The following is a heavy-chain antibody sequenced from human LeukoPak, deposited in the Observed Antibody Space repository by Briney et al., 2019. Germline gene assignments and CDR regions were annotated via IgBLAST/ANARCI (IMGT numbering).Heavy chain of an antibody. CDR3: ARDGQWLGLDAFDI. D-gene: IGHD6-19*01. CDR1: GGTFSSYA. V-gene: IGHV1-69*13. Sequence: SVKVSCKASGGTFSSYAISWVRQAPGQGLEWMGGIIPIFGTANYAQKFQGRVTITADESTSTAYMELSSLRSEDTAVYYCARDGQWLGLDAFDIWGQGTMVTVSS. CDR2: IIPIFGTA. J-gene: IGHJ3*02.